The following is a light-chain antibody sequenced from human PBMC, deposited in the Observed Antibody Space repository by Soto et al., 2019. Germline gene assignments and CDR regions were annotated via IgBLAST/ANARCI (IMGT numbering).Light chain of an antibody. J-gene: IGKJ4*01. CDR1: QSISYY. CDR3: QQSYSSPLT. Sequence: DIQMTQSPSSLSASVGDRVTITCRASQSISYYLNWYQQKPGKAPKLLIYAASSLQSGVPSRFSGSGSGTDFTLTISSLQPEDFATFYCQQSYSSPLTFGGGTNVEIK. CDR2: AAS. V-gene: IGKV1-39*01.